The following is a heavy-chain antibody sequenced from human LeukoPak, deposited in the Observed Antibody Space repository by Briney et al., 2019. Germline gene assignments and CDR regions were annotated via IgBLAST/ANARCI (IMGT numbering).Heavy chain of an antibody. J-gene: IGHJ4*02. D-gene: IGHD4-11*01. Sequence: SETLSLTCGVSGGSFNKYYWAWIRQPPGKGLEWIGEINRSGNTNYNPSLKSRVTISVDTSKNQSSLKLSSGTAADTAVYFCARSGLTTVLYLDWGQGTLVSVSS. CDR1: GGSFNKYY. CDR2: INRSGNT. V-gene: IGHV4-34*01. CDR3: ARSGLTTVLYLD.